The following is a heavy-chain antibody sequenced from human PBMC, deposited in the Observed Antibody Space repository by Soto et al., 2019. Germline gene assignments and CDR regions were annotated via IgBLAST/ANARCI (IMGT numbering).Heavy chain of an antibody. V-gene: IGHV3-9*01. CDR3: AKDPIGYDFWSGEHYFDY. D-gene: IGHD3-3*01. CDR1: GFTFDDYA. J-gene: IGHJ4*02. Sequence: EVQLVESGGGLVQPGRSLRLSCAASGFTFDDYAMHWVRQAPGKGLEWVSGISWNSGSIGYADSVKGRFTISRDNAKNYLYLQMNSLGAEDTALYYCAKDPIGYDFWSGEHYFDYWGQGTLVTVSS. CDR2: ISWNSGSI.